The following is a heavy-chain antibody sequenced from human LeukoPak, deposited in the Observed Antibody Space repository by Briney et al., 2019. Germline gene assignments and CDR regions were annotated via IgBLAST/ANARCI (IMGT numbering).Heavy chain of an antibody. D-gene: IGHD1-26*01. J-gene: IGHJ3*02. V-gene: IGHV4-61*02. CDR1: GGSISSGSYY. CDR2: IYTSGST. Sequence: PSETLSLTCTVSGGSISSGSYYWSWIRQPAGKGLEWIGRIYTSGSTNYNPSLKSRVTISVDTSKNQFSLKLSSVTAADTAVYYCARVSGSYAGAFDIWGQGTTVTVSS. CDR3: ARVSGSYAGAFDI.